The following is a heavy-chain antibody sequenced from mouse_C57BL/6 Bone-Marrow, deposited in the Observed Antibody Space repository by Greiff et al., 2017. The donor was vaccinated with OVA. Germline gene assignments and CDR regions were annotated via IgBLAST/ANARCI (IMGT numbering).Heavy chain of an antibody. CDR1: GFTFSNYW. V-gene: IGHV6-3*01. J-gene: IGHJ4*01. CDR2: IRLKSDNSAT. D-gene: IGHD2-3*01. CDR3: TNDGYYEDAMDY. Sequence: DVKLVESGGGLAQPGGSMKLSCVASGFTFSNYWMNWVRQSPEKGLEWVAQIRLKSDNSATHSAESVQGRFTISRDDSKSSVYLQMNNLRAEDTGIYYCTNDGYYEDAMDYWGQGTSVTVSS.